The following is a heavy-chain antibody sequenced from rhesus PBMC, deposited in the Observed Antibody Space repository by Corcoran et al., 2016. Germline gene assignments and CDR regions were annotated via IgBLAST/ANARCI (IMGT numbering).Heavy chain of an antibody. CDR3: ARGYCSSTYCSLSAFDF. Sequence: QVQLVQSGAEVKKPGSSVKVSCKASGYTFTDYYMHWVRQAPRQGLEWMGWINPYNGNTKYAQKSQGRVTMTRDTSTNTAYMELSSLRSEDTAVYYCARGYCSSTYCSLSAFDFWGQGLRVTVSS. D-gene: IGHD2-15*01. V-gene: IGHV1S2*01. CDR2: INPYNGNT. J-gene: IGHJ3*01. CDR1: GYTFTDYY.